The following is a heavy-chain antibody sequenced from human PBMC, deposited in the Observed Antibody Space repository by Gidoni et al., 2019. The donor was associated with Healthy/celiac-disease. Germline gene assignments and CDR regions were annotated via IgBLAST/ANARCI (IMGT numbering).Heavy chain of an antibody. CDR2: ISWNSGSI. D-gene: IGHD6-19*01. CDR1: GFTFDDYA. V-gene: IGHV3-9*01. CDR3: AKDRLAVAGNPSLGYGMDV. Sequence: EVQLVESGGGLVQPGRSLRLSCAASGFTFDDYAMHWVRQAPGKGLEWVSGISWNSGSIGYADSVKGRFTISRDNAKNSLYLQMNSLRAEDTALYYCAKDRLAVAGNPSLGYGMDVWGQGTTVTVSS. J-gene: IGHJ6*02.